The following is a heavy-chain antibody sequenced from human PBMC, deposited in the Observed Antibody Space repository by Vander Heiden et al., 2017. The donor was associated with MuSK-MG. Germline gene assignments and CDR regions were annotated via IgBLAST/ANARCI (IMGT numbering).Heavy chain of an antibody. CDR1: GYTLNELS. CDR3: ATDLSWETMWELLPT. V-gene: IGHV1-24*01. J-gene: IGHJ4*02. Sequence: QVQLVQSGAEVKKPGASVQVSCKVSGYTLNELSMHWVRQAPGKGLEWMGGFDPEDGETIYAQKFQGRVTMTEDTSTDTAYMELSSLRSEDTAVYYCATDLSWETMWELLPTWGQGTLVTVSS. D-gene: IGHD1-26*01. CDR2: FDPEDGET.